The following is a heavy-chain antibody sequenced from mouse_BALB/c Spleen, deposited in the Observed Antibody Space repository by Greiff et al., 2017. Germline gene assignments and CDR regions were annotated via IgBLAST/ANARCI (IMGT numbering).Heavy chain of an antibody. D-gene: IGHD4-1*01. Sequence: EVQLVESGGGLVKPGGSLKLSCAASGFAFSSYDMSWVRQTPEKRLEWVAYISSGGGSTYYPDTVKGRFNISRDNAKNTLYLQMSSLKSEDTAMYYCARHGAGTIDYWGQGTTLTVSS. CDR1: GFAFSSYD. CDR2: ISSGGGST. J-gene: IGHJ2*01. V-gene: IGHV5-12-1*01. CDR3: ARHGAGTIDY.